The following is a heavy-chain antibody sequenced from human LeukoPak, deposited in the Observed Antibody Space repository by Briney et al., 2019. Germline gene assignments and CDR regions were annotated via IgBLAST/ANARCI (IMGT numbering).Heavy chain of an antibody. V-gene: IGHV3-53*01. J-gene: IGHJ3*02. CDR1: GFTVSSNY. D-gene: IGHD3-16*01. Sequence: LSGGSLRLSCAASGFTVSSNYMSWVRQAPGKGLEWVSVIYSGGSTYYADSVKGRFTISRDNSKNTLYLQMNSLRAEDTAVYYCARDFRGLPSGAFDIWGQGTMVTVSS. CDR2: IYSGGST. CDR3: ARDFRGLPSGAFDI.